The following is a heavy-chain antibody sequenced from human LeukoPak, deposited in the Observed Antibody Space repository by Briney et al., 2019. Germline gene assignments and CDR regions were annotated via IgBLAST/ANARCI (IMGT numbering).Heavy chain of an antibody. CDR2: MYHSGTT. CDR3: ARPDFGVATAFDY. J-gene: IGHJ4*02. V-gene: IGHV4-38-2*01. D-gene: IGHD3-3*01. Sequence: PSETLSLTCAVSGYSISSGYYWAWIRQPPGKGLEWIGSMYHSGTTCYNPSLKSRVTMSVDTSKNQFSLKLNSVTAADAAVYYCARPDFGVATAFDYWGQGTLVAVSS. CDR1: GYSISSGYY.